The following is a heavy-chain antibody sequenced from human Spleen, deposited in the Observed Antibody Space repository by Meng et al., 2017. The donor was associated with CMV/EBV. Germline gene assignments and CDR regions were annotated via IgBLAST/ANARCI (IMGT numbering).Heavy chain of an antibody. CDR1: GYTFTSYY. D-gene: IGHD6-19*01. V-gene: IGHV1-46*01. CDR2: IKPGGGST. J-gene: IGHJ4*02. Sequence: ASVKVSCKASGYTFTSYYIHWVRQAPGHGLEWMGIIKPGGGSTTYAQKFQGRVTLTRDMSTSTVYMELSSLRSEDTAVYYCARGGLIAVAGHDYWGQGTLVTVSS. CDR3: ARGGLIAVAGHDY.